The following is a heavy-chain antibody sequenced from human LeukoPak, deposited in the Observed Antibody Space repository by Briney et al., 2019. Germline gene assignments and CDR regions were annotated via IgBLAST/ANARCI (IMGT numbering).Heavy chain of an antibody. CDR1: GFTFNTYG. CDR3: AKAAYCTSTSCHFSGYAQRPLDS. V-gene: IGHV3-30*18. Sequence: GGSLRLSCVASGFTFNTYGMLWVRQAPGKGLEWVAGISNDGSSKDYADSVKDRFTISRDNSRNTMYLQMNSLRAEDTAVYYCAKAAYCTSTSCHFSGYAQRPLDSWGQGTLLTVSS. CDR2: ISNDGSSK. J-gene: IGHJ4*02. D-gene: IGHD2-2*01.